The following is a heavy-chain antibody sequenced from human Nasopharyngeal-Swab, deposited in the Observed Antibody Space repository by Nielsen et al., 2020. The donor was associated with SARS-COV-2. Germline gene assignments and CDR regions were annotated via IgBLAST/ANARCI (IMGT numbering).Heavy chain of an antibody. D-gene: IGHD3-9*01. Sequence: GGSLQISCAASGFTFSSYAMSWVRQAPGKGLELVSAISGSGGSTYYADSVKGRFTISRDNSKNTLYLQMNSLRAEDTAVYYCAKAPAAYYDILIGYYYYGMDVWGQGTTVTVSS. CDR2: ISGSGGST. J-gene: IGHJ6*02. CDR3: AKAPAAYYDILIGYYYYGMDV. CDR1: GFTFSSYA. V-gene: IGHV3-23*01.